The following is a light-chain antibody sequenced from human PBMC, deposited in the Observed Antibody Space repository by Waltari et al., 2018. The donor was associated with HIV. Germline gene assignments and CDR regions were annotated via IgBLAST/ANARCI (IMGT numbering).Light chain of an antibody. CDR1: SSNIGRTY. CDR3: ATWDDSLSGSV. Sequence: QSVLTQPPSASGTPGQRVTISCSGSSSNIGRTYVYWYQHLPGTAPKLLIYRNNQRPSGVPDRFPGSKSGTSASLAISGLRSEDEADYYCATWDDSLSGSVFGGGTKLTVL. CDR2: RNN. V-gene: IGLV1-47*01. J-gene: IGLJ2*01.